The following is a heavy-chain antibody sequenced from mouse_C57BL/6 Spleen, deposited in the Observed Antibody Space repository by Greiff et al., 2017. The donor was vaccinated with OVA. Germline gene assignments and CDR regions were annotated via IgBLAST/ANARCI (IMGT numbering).Heavy chain of an antibody. CDR1: GYSFTDYN. V-gene: IGHV1-39*01. Sequence: VQLQQSGPELVKPGASVQISCKASGYSFTDYNMNWVKQSNGKSLEWIGVINPNYGTTSYNQKFKGKATLTVDQSSSTAYMQLNSLTSEDSAVYYCARWGVTTGEYYFDYWGQGTTLTVSS. D-gene: IGHD2-2*01. J-gene: IGHJ2*01. CDR3: ARWGVTTGEYYFDY. CDR2: INPNYGTT.